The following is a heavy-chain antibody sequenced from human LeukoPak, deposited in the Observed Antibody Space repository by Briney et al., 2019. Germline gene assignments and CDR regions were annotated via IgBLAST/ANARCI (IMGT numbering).Heavy chain of an antibody. CDR2: IYYSGST. Sequence: SETLSLTCTVSGGSISSYYWSWIRQPPGKGLEWIGYIYYSGSTNYNPSLKSRVTISVDTSKNQFSLKLSSVTAADTAVYYCARALGGSGSRGLFDPWGQGTLVTVS. V-gene: IGHV4-59*01. D-gene: IGHD3-10*01. CDR1: GGSISSYY. J-gene: IGHJ5*02. CDR3: ARALGGSGSRGLFDP.